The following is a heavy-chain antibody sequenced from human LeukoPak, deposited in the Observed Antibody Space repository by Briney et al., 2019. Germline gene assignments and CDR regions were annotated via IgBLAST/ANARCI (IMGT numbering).Heavy chain of an antibody. V-gene: IGHV1-24*01. D-gene: IGHD3-10*01. Sequence: GASVKDSCKVSGYTLTELSMHWGRQAPGKRVEWMGGFDPEDGETIYAQKFQGRVTMTEDTSTDTAYMVLSSLRAEDTAVYYCASHYGSGGYYFPYWGQGTLVTVSS. CDR2: FDPEDGET. CDR3: ASHYGSGGYYFPY. CDR1: GYTLTELS. J-gene: IGHJ4*02.